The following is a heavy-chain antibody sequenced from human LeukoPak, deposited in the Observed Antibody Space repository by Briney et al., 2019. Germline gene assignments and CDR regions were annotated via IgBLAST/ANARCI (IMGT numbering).Heavy chain of an antibody. CDR1: GDNFSSYV. J-gene: IGHJ6*02. V-gene: IGHV1-69*04. D-gene: IGHD6-19*01. CDR3: ARGRESSGWYSGLDYYYYGMDV. CDR2: IIPTFDVA. Sequence: SVKVSCKASGDNFSSYVITWVRQAPGQGLEWMGRIIPTFDVANFAQKFKGRVTITADKSTNTAHLELSSLRSEDTAVYYCARGRESSGWYSGLDYYYYGMDVWGQGTTVTVSS.